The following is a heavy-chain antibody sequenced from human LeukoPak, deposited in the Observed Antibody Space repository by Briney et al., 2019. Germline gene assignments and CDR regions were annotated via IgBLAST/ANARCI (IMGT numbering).Heavy chain of an antibody. Sequence: SETPSLTCTVSGGSISSYYWSWIRQPPGKGLEWIGYIYYSGGTNYNPSLKSRVTISVDTSKNQFSLKLSSVTAADTAVYYCARHALTTINWFDPWGQGTLVTVSS. CDR1: GGSISSYY. J-gene: IGHJ5*02. D-gene: IGHD3-22*01. V-gene: IGHV4-59*08. CDR3: ARHALTTINWFDP. CDR2: IYYSGGT.